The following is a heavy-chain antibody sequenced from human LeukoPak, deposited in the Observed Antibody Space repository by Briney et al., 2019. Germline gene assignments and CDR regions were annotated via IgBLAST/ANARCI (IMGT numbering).Heavy chain of an antibody. V-gene: IGHV4-38-2*01. CDR2: IYYSGST. Sequence: SETLSLTCAVSGYSISSGFYWGWIRQPPGKGLEWIGYIYYSGSTHYNPSLKSRVTISVDTSKNQFSLKLSSVTAADTAVYYCARSYGGNRWDGFDIWGQGTMVTVSS. CDR3: ARSYGGNRWDGFDI. D-gene: IGHD4-23*01. CDR1: GYSISSGFY. J-gene: IGHJ3*02.